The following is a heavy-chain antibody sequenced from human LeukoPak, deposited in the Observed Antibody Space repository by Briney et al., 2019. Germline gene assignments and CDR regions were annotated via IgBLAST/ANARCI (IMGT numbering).Heavy chain of an antibody. CDR1: GGSISSSSYY. Sequence: SETLSLTCTVSGGSISSSSYYWGWIRQPPGKGLEWIESIYYSGSTYYNPSLKSRVTISVDTSKDQFSLKLSSVTAADTAVYYCARGRWSGYSSSWFDYWGQGTLVTVSS. CDR3: ARGRWSGYSSSWFDY. J-gene: IGHJ4*02. D-gene: IGHD6-13*01. V-gene: IGHV4-39*01. CDR2: IYYSGST.